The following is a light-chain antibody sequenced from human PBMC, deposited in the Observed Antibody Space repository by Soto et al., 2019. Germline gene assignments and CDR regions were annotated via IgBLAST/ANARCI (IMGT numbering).Light chain of an antibody. V-gene: IGKV1-5*03. J-gene: IGKJ1*01. Sequence: QFPFAPSASLGDTVTNKCRASQKSSPWLAWYQQKPGKAPKVLIYKASSLQSGVPSRFSGSGSGTEFTLTITSLQPDDVATYYCHQYYSFPRTFGQGTKVDIK. CDR3: HQYYSFPRT. CDR1: QKSSPW. CDR2: KAS.